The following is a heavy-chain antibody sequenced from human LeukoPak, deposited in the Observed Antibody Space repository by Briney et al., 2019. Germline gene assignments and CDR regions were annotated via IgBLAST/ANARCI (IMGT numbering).Heavy chain of an antibody. V-gene: IGHV4-31*03. CDR2: IYYSGST. Sequence: PSETLSLTCTVSGGSISSGGYYWSWIRQHPGKGLEWIGYIYYSGSTYYNPSLKSRVTISVDTSKNQFSLKLSSVTAADTAVYYCARHGGGSSSWYGFSAFDIWGQGTMVTVSS. CDR3: ARHGGGSSSWYGFSAFDI. D-gene: IGHD6-13*01. J-gene: IGHJ3*02. CDR1: GGSISSGGYY.